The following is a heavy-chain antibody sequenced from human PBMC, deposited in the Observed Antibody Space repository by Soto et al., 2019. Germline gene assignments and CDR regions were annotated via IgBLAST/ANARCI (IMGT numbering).Heavy chain of an antibody. J-gene: IGHJ3*02. CDR3: ARVPPRVQTLGGAFDI. V-gene: IGHV3-7*01. Sequence: QPGGSLRLSCAASGFTFSSYWMSWVRQAPGKGLEWVANIKQDGSEKYYVDSVKGRFTISRDNAKNSLYLQMNSLRAEDTAVYYCARVPPRVQTLGGAFDIWGQGTMVTVSS. CDR1: GFTFSSYW. D-gene: IGHD1-1*01. CDR2: IKQDGSEK.